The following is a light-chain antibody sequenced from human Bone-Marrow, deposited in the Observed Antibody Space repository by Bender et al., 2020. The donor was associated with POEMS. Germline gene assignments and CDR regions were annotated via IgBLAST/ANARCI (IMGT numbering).Light chain of an antibody. CDR3: SSYAGSNNVL. CDR2: SSH. V-gene: IGLV1-44*01. J-gene: IGLJ2*01. Sequence: QSVLTQPPSASGTPGQRVTISCSGGSSNIGAHAVNWYQHLPGTAPKLLIYSSHRRPSEVPDRFSGSRSGNTASLTVSGLQAEDEADYYCSSYAGSNNVLFGGGTKLTVL. CDR1: SSNIGAHA.